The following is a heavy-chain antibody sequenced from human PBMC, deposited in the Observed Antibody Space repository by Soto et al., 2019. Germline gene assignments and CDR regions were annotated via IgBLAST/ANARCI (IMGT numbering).Heavy chain of an antibody. Sequence: EVQLVESGGGLVQPGGSLRLSCAASGFSFSSYWMNWVRQAPGKGLEWVANIKEDGSEKYYVDSLKGRFTISRDNAKNSLYLQMNSLRAEDTAVYYCARAQGSAGFCSGRSCYWYFALWGRGTLVTVSS. D-gene: IGHD2-15*01. CDR1: GFSFSSYW. CDR2: IKEDGSEK. CDR3: ARAQGSAGFCSGRSCYWYFAL. J-gene: IGHJ2*01. V-gene: IGHV3-7*01.